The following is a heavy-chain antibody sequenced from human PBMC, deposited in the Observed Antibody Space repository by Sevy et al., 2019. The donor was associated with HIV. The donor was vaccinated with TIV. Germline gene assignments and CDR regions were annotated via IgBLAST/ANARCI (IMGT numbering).Heavy chain of an antibody. Sequence: ASVKVSCKASGYTFTNYAISWVRQAPGQGLEWMGWISGFNGDTKNAEKFQGRFTRTRDTSTKTAYMDLRSLRSDDTAVYYCVRGTTFYDFWTGGDYWGQGTLVTVSS. CDR1: GYTFTNYA. J-gene: IGHJ4*02. V-gene: IGHV1-18*01. CDR2: ISGFNGDT. CDR3: VRGTTFYDFWTGGDY. D-gene: IGHD3-3*01.